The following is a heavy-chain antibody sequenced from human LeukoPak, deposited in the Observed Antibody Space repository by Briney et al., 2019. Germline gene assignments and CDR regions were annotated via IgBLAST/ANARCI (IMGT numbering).Heavy chain of an antibody. Sequence: SQTLSLTCTVSGGSISSGGHYWSWIRQHPGKGLEWIGYIYYSGSTYYNPSLKSRVTISVDTSKNQFSLKLSSVTAADTAVYYCAREQVVPAALGAFDIWGQGTMVTVSS. CDR1: GGSISSGGHY. V-gene: IGHV4-31*03. CDR3: AREQVVPAALGAFDI. J-gene: IGHJ3*02. CDR2: IYYSGST. D-gene: IGHD2-2*01.